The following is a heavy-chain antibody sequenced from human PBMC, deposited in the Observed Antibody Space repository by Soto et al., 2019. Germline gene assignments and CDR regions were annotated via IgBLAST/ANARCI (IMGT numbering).Heavy chain of an antibody. Sequence: EVQLVQSGAEVKKPGKSLKISCKGSGNSFTSYWIGWVRQMPGKGLEWMGIIYPGYSDTRYSPSFQGQVTISADKSISTAYLQWSSLKASDTAMYYCARHEGYYGSPAAGLFDYWGQGTLVTVSS. D-gene: IGHD3-10*01. CDR1: GNSFTSYW. V-gene: IGHV5-51*01. J-gene: IGHJ4*02. CDR3: ARHEGYYGSPAAGLFDY. CDR2: IYPGYSDT.